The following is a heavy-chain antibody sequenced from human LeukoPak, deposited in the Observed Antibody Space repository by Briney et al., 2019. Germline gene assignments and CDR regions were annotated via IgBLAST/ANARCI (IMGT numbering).Heavy chain of an antibody. CDR1: GFTVSSNY. J-gene: IGHJ4*02. CDR3: ASCSGGSCYFPFDY. V-gene: IGHV3-53*01. D-gene: IGHD2-15*01. Sequence: GGSLRLSCAASGFTVSSNYMSWVRQAPGKGLEWVSVIYSGGSTYYADSVKGRFTISRDNSKNTLYLQMNSLRAEDTAVYYCASCSGGSCYFPFDYWGQGTLVTVSS. CDR2: IYSGGST.